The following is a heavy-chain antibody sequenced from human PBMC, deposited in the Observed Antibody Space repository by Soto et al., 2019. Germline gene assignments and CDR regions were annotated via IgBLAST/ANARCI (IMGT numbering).Heavy chain of an antibody. CDR1: GFSLSTSGVG. D-gene: IGHD6-13*01. J-gene: IGHJ5*02. Sequence: QITLKESGPTLVKPTQTLTLTCTFSGFSLSTSGVGVGWIRQPPGKALEWLALIYWDDDKRYSPSLKSRLTIAKDTSKSQVVLTMTNMDPVDTATYYCAHSLGSWYGNWFDPWGQGTLVTVSS. CDR3: AHSLGSWYGNWFDP. CDR2: IYWDDDK. V-gene: IGHV2-5*02.